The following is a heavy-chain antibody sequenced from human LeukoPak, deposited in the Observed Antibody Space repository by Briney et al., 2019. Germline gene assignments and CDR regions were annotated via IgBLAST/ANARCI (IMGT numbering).Heavy chain of an antibody. CDR2: ISYDGSNK. J-gene: IGHJ3*02. CDR1: GFTLSNA. V-gene: IGHV3-30-3*01. D-gene: IGHD2-21*02. Sequence: GGSLRLSCAASGFTLSNALHWVRQAPGKGLEWVAVISYDGSNKYYADSVKGRFTISRDNSENTLYLQTNSLRAEDTAVYYCVLTVVNAFDIWGQGTLVTVSS. CDR3: VLTVVNAFDI.